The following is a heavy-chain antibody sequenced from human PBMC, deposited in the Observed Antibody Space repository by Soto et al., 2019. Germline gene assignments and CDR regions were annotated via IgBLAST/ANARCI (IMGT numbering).Heavy chain of an antibody. J-gene: IGHJ4*02. CDR2: ISYDGSNK. V-gene: IGHV3-30*03. Sequence: QVQLVESGGGVVQPGRSLRLSCAASGFTFSSYGMHWVRQAPGKGLEWVAVISYDGSNKYYADSVKGRFTISRDNSKNTLYPQMNSLRAEDTAVYYCAQSWGYNAALDYWGQGTLVTVSS. CDR3: AQSWGYNAALDY. D-gene: IGHD3-10*01. CDR1: GFTFSSYG.